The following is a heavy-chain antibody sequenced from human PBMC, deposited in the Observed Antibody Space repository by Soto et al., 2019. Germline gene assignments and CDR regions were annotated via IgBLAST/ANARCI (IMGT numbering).Heavy chain of an antibody. CDR2: IYHSGST. J-gene: IGHJ3*02. D-gene: IGHD3-22*01. V-gene: IGHV4-30-2*01. CDR3: ARANYYYDSSGPADAFDI. CDR1: GGSISSGGYS. Sequence: PSETLSLTCAVSGGSISSGGYSWSWIRQPPGKGLEWIGYIYHSGSTYYNPSLKSRVTISVDRSKNQFSLKLSSVTAADTAVYYCARANYYYDSSGPADAFDIWGQGTMVTVSS.